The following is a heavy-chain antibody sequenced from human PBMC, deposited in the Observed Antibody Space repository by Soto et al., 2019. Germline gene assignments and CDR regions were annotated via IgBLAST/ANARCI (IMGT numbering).Heavy chain of an antibody. CDR3: ARDITKRSYYYGMDV. J-gene: IGHJ6*02. CDR2: IIPICGTA. D-gene: IGHD3-3*01. CDR1: GGTFSSYA. V-gene: IGHV1-69*06. Sequence: SVKVSWKASGGTFSSYAISCVRQDPGQGLEWMGGIIPICGTANYAQKFQGRVTITADKSTSTAYMELSSLRSEDTAVYYCARDITKRSYYYGMDVWGQGTTVTVSS.